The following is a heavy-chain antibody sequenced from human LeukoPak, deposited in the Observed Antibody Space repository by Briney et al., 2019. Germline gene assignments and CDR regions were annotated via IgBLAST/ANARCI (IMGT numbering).Heavy chain of an antibody. Sequence: ASVTVSCKASGYIFSHFYMHWVRQAHGQGLEWMGIINPSGDSTNYAQKFQGRVTMTRDTSTNTLYMELSSLRSEDTAVYYCARDLRQEAPFDYWGQGTLVTVSS. CDR2: INPSGDST. CDR1: GYIFSHFY. V-gene: IGHV1-46*01. J-gene: IGHJ4*02. CDR3: ARDLRQEAPFDY.